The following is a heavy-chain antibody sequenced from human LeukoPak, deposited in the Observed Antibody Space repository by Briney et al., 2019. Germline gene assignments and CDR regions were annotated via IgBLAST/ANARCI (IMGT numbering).Heavy chain of an antibody. D-gene: IGHD3-22*01. J-gene: IGHJ4*02. CDR3: ATLYGYYDSSGSGD. Sequence: ASVKVSCKVSGYTLTELSMHWVRPAPGKGLEWMGGFDPEDGETIYAQKFQGRVTMTEDTSTDTAYMELSSLRSEDTAVYYCATLYGYYDSSGSGDWGQGTLVTVSS. V-gene: IGHV1-24*01. CDR2: FDPEDGET. CDR1: GYTLTELS.